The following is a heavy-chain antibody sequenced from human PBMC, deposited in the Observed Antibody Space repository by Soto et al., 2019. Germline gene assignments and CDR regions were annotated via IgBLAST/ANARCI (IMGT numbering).Heavy chain of an antibody. CDR3: ARHGYSSGGRYFDY. V-gene: IGHV3-66*04. Sequence: EVQLVESGGGLVQPGGSLRLSGAASGVTVSSNYMSWVRQAPGKGLEWVSVIYSGGSTYYADSVKGRFTISRDNSKHTLYPQLNSLRGEDTAVYYCARHGYSSGGRYFDYWGQGTLVTVSS. J-gene: IGHJ4*02. D-gene: IGHD5-18*01. CDR2: IYSGGST. CDR1: GVTVSSNY.